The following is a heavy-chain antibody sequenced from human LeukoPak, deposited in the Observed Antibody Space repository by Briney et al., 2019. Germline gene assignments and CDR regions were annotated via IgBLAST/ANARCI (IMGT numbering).Heavy chain of an antibody. J-gene: IGHJ2*01. D-gene: IGHD2-8*01. CDR3: ARGRMARRLDL. V-gene: IGHV4-59*12. CDR1: GGSISSYY. Sequence: SETLSLTCTVSGGSISSYYWSWIRQPPGKGLEWIGYIYYSGSTNYNPSLKSRVTISVDTSKNQFSLKLSSVTAADTAVYYCARGRMARRLDLWGRGTLVTVSS. CDR2: IYYSGST.